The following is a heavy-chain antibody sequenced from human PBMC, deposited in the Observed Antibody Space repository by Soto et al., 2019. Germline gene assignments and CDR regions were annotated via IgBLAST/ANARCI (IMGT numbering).Heavy chain of an antibody. V-gene: IGHV4-59*08. CDR2: IYYNGNT. CDR1: GDSISSYS. CDR3: ARRWGRTFDY. J-gene: IGHJ4*02. D-gene: IGHD7-27*01. Sequence: PSETLSLTCTVSGDSISSYSWSWIRQPPGKGLEWIGYIYYNGNTNYNPSLKSRVTISVDTSKNQFSLKLSSVTAADTAVYYCARRWGRTFDYWGQGTLVTVSS.